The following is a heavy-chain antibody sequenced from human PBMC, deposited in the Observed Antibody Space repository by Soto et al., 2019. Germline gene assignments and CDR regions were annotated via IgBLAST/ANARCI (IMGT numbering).Heavy chain of an antibody. Sequence: EVQLLESGGGLVQPGGSLRLSCAASGCTFSSYAMSWVRQAPGKGLEWVSAISGSGGSTYYADSVKGRFTISRDNSKNTLYLQMNSLRAEDTAVYSCAKALIVVVAATPGYWGQGTLVTVSS. CDR2: ISGSGGST. V-gene: IGHV3-23*01. CDR1: GCTFSSYA. CDR3: AKALIVVVAATPGY. D-gene: IGHD2-15*01. J-gene: IGHJ4*02.